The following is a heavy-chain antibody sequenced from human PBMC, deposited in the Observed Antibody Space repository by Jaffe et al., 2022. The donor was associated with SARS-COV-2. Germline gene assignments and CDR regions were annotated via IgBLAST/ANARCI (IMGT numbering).Heavy chain of an antibody. Sequence: EVQLVESGGGLVQPGGSLRLSCAASGFTLSTHDMHWVRHLTGAGLEWVSAIGSNGDTFYADSVKGRFIISRETAKNSLYLQMNSLRAGDTAIYYCTRAGYGTDWRQIEYWGQGTLVTVSS. J-gene: IGHJ4*02. CDR2: IGSNGDT. D-gene: IGHD6-19*01. V-gene: IGHV3-13*01. CDR1: GFTLSTHD. CDR3: TRAGYGTDWRQIEY.